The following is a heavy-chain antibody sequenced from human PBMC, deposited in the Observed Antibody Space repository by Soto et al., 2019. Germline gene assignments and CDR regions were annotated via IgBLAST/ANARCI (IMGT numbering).Heavy chain of an antibody. J-gene: IGHJ4*02. V-gene: IGHV3-30*18. CDR2: ISYDGSNK. CDR1: GFTFSTYG. Sequence: QVQLVESGGGVVQPGRSLRLSCAASGFTFSTYGMHWVRQAPGKGLERVAVISYDGSNKYYADSVKGRFTISRDNSKNPLYLQISSLGAEDTAVYYCAKGFSYSVIDYWGQGTLVTVSS. CDR3: AKGFSYSVIDY. D-gene: IGHD5-18*01.